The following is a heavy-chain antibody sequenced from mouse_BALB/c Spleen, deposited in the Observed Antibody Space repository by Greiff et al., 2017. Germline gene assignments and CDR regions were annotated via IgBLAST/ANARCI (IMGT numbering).Heavy chain of an antibody. Sequence: EVKVVESGGGLVKPGGSLKLSCAASGFTFSDYYMYWVRQTPEKRLEWVATISDGGSYTYYPDSVKGRFTISRDNAKNNLYLQMSSLKSEDTAMYYCARGSHYYGSYAMDYWGQGTSVTVSS. CDR1: GFTFSDYY. CDR2: ISDGGSYT. CDR3: ARGSHYYGSYAMDY. D-gene: IGHD1-1*01. V-gene: IGHV5-4*02. J-gene: IGHJ4*01.